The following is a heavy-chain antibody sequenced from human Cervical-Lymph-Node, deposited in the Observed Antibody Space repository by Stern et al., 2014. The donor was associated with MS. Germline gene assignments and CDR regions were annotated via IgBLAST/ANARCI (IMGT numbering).Heavy chain of an antibody. J-gene: IGHJ4*02. V-gene: IGHV1-46*01. CDR3: ARVLSLATSDS. CDR2: VNPSGGKT. CDR1: GYTFTNYS. D-gene: IGHD1-1*01. Sequence: QVQLVQSGAEIKKPGASVKISCEASGYTFTNYSMHCVRQAPGQVLEWVALVNPSGGKTAYAQRFQGRVTVTGDTSTSTVYMELTGLRSEDTGVYYWARVLSLATSDSWGQGTLVTVSS.